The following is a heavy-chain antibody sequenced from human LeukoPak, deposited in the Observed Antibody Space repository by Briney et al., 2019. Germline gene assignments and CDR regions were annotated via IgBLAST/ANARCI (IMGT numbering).Heavy chain of an antibody. CDR1: GFTFSSYS. V-gene: IGHV3-48*04. CDR2: ISSASGSI. CDR3: ARLPAYCSSTNCYYDY. D-gene: IGHD2-2*01. Sequence: GGSLRLSCAASGFTFSSYSMNWVRQAPGKGLEWVSYISSASGSIYYADSVKGRFTISRDNAKNSLFLQMNSLRVEDTAVYYCARLPAYCSSTNCYYDYWGQGTLVTDSS. J-gene: IGHJ4*02.